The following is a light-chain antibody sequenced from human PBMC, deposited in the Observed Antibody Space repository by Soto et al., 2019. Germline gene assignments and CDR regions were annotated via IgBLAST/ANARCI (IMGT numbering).Light chain of an antibody. J-gene: IGKJ2*01. Sequence: EVVMTQSPATLSVSPGERATLSCRASQSVSSNLVWYQQKPGQAPRLLIYGASTRATGIPARFSGSGSETEFTLTISSLQSEDFAVYYCQHYNNWPPYTFGQGTKLEIK. CDR1: QSVSSN. CDR2: GAS. CDR3: QHYNNWPPYT. V-gene: IGKV3-15*01.